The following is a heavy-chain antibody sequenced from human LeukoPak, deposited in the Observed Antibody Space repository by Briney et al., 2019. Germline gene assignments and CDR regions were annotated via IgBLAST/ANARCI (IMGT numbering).Heavy chain of an antibody. Sequence: PSETLSLTCTVSGGSISSSSYYWGWIRQPPGKGLEWIGSIYYSGSTYYNPSLKSRVTISVDTSKNQFSLKLSSVTAADTAVYYCARPASYCSSTSCYAFDIWGQGTMVTVSS. J-gene: IGHJ3*02. V-gene: IGHV4-39*01. D-gene: IGHD2-2*01. CDR2: IYYSGST. CDR1: GGSISSSSYY. CDR3: ARPASYCSSTSCYAFDI.